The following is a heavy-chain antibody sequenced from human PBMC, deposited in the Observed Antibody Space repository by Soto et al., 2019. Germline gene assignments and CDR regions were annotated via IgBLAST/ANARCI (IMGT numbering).Heavy chain of an antibody. CDR3: ARDHPHWGDYDSSGYLYNWFDP. CDR1: GFTFSSYA. D-gene: IGHD3-22*01. J-gene: IGHJ5*02. CDR2: ISYDGSNK. V-gene: IGHV3-30-3*01. Sequence: QVQLVESGGGVVQPGRSLRLSCAASGFTFSSYAMHWVRQAPGKGLEWVAVISYDGSNKYYADSVKGRFTISRDNSKNTLYLQMNSLRAEDTAVYYCARDHPHWGDYDSSGYLYNWFDPWGQGTLVTVSS.